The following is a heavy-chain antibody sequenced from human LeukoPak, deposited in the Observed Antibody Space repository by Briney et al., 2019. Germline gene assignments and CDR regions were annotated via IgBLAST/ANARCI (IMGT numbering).Heavy chain of an antibody. V-gene: IGHV4-59*11. CDR1: GVSISSHY. CDR2: IYYSGST. J-gene: IGHJ4*02. CDR3: ARRSGVLDSRDSRYYFDH. Sequence: PSETLSLTCIVSGVSISSHYWSWIRQPPGKGLEYIGYIYYSGSTDYNPSLKSRVTISLDTSKNQFSLNLTSVTAADTAVYYCARRSGVLDSRDSRYYFDHWGQGTLVTVSS. D-gene: IGHD3-22*01.